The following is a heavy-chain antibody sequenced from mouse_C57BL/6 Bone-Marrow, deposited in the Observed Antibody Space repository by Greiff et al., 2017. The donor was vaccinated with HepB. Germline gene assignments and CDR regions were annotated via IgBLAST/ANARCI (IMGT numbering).Heavy chain of an antibody. CDR1: GYTFTGYW. V-gene: IGHV1-9*01. CDR3: ARRAGTGAGTGYWYFDV. J-gene: IGHJ1*03. D-gene: IGHD4-1*01. CDR2: ILPGSGST. Sequence: QVQLQQSGAELMKPGASVKLSCKATGYTFTGYWIEWVKQRPGHGLEWIGEILPGSGSTNYNEKFKGKATFTADTSSNTAYMQLSSLTTEDSAIYNCARRAGTGAGTGYWYFDVWGTGTTVTVSS.